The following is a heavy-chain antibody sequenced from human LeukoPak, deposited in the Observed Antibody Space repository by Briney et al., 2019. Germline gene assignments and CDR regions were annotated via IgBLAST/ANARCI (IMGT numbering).Heavy chain of an antibody. CDR3: AKRIQSAMAMGY. CDR1: GFTFSGYA. D-gene: IGHD5-18*01. Sequence: PGGSLRLSCAASGFTFSGYAMSWVRQAPGKGLEWVSAISGSGGSTYYADSVKGRFTISRDNSKNTMYLQMNSLRAEDTAVYYCAKRIQSAMAMGYWGQGTLVTVSS. J-gene: IGHJ4*02. V-gene: IGHV3-23*01. CDR2: ISGSGGST.